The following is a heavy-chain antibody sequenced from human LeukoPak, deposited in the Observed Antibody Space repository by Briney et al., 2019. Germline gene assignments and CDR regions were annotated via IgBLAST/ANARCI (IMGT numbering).Heavy chain of an antibody. CDR2: INHSGST. Sequence: SETLSLTCAVYGGSFSGYYWSWIRQPPGKGLEWIGEINHSGSTNYNPSLKSRVTISVNTSKNQFSLKLSSVTAADTAVYYCARGPPRYYYYYYMDVWGKGTTVTVSS. CDR1: GGSFSGYY. CDR3: ARGPPRYYYYYYMDV. J-gene: IGHJ6*03. V-gene: IGHV4-34*01.